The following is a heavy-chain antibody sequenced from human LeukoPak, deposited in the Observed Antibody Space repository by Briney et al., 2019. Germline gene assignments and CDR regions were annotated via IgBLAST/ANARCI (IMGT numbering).Heavy chain of an antibody. V-gene: IGHV1-18*01. CDR3: AGSLGYCTSNVCYLKY. CDR2: ISAQHGQT. D-gene: IGHD2-8*01. J-gene: IGHJ4*02. CDR1: GYSENFFG. Sequence: ASVKVSCKTSGYSENFFGITWVRQVAGQGLEWMGWISAQHGQTEYAPNSQDRVTMTTDTYTNTAYMELRSLRSDDTAVYYCAGSLGYCTSNVCYLKYWGQGTLVTVSS.